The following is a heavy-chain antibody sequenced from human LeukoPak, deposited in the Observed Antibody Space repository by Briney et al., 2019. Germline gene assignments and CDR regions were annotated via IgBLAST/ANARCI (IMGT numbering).Heavy chain of an antibody. CDR1: GGSFSGYY. J-gene: IGHJ4*02. V-gene: IGHV4-34*01. CDR3: ARNSARPFDY. Sequence: PSETLSLTCAVYGGSFSGYYWSWIRQPPGKGLEWIGEINHGGSTNYNPSLKSRVTISVDTSKNQFSLKLSSVTAADTAVYYCARNSARPFDYWGQGTLVTVSS. D-gene: IGHD4-23*01. CDR2: INHGGST.